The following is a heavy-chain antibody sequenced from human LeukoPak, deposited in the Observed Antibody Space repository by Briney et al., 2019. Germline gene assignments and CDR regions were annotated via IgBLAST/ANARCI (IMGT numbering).Heavy chain of an antibody. D-gene: IGHD5-18*01. Sequence: GGSLTLSCTVSGFTVSSNSMSWVRHAPGKGLEWVCGISWNGGSTGYADSVKGRFTIHRDNAKNSLYPQMNSLRPEDTAVYYCARARSSYDYGDAFDIWGQGKMVTVSS. CDR1: GFTVSSNS. J-gene: IGHJ3*02. CDR2: ISWNGGST. CDR3: ARARSSYDYGDAFDI. V-gene: IGHV3-20*04.